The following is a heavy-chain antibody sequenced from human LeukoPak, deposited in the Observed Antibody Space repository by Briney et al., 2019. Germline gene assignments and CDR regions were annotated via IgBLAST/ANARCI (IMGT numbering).Heavy chain of an antibody. Sequence: GRSLRLSCAASGFTFDDYAMHWVRQAPGKGLEWVSGISWNSGSIGYADSVKGRFTISRDNAKNSLYLQMNSLRAEDMALYYCAKEGGGWYGNAFDIWGQGTMVTVSS. J-gene: IGHJ3*02. V-gene: IGHV3-9*03. D-gene: IGHD6-19*01. CDR1: GFTFDDYA. CDR3: AKEGGGWYGNAFDI. CDR2: ISWNSGSI.